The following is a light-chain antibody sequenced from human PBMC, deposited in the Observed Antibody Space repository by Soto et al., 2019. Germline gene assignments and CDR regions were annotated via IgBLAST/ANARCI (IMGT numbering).Light chain of an antibody. J-gene: IGLJ2*01. CDR1: SSDVGGYNF. V-gene: IGLV2-14*01. CDR3: SSYTINSTRV. Sequence: QSVLTQPASVSGSPGQSITISCTGTSSDVGGYNFVSWYQQHPGKAPKLMIYDVTNRPSGVSNRFSGSKSGNTASLSISGLQAEDEADYYCSSYTINSTRVFGGGTQLTVL. CDR2: DVT.